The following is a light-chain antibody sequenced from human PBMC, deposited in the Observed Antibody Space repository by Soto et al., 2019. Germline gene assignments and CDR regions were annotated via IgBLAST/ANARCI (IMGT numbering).Light chain of an antibody. CDR2: DDN. J-gene: IGLJ1*01. CDR3: GAWDGGLSAFV. CDR1: SSNIGNSF. Sequence: QSVLTQPPSVSAAPGRTVTISCSGSSSNIGNSFVSWYQQLPGTAPRPLIYDDNERPSGIPDRLSGSKSGTSATLGITGLQTGDEADYYCGAWDGGLSAFVFGTGTKLTVL. V-gene: IGLV1-51*01.